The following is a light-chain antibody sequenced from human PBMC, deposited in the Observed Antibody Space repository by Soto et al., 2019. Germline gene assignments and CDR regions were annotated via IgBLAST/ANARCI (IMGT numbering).Light chain of an antibody. J-gene: IGKJ2*01. CDR3: QQYGSSPYT. V-gene: IGKV3-20*01. Sequence: EMVLAQSPGTLSLSPGERATLSCRASQSVSSSYLAWYQQKPGQAPRLLIYGASSRATVIPDRFSGSGSGTDFTLTISRLEPEDFAVYYCQQYGSSPYTFGQGTKLEI. CDR2: GAS. CDR1: QSVSSSY.